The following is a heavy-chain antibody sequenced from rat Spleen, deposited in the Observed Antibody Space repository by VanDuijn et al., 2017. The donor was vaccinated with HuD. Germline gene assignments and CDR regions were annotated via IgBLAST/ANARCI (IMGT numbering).Heavy chain of an antibody. J-gene: IGHJ3*01. CDR1: GFSLTNNG. CDR2: IWAGGRT. CDR3: IRESLPGYNSHWFAY. Sequence: QVQLKESGPGLMQPSETLSLTCTVSGFSLTNNGVGWVRQPLGKGLVWMGTIWAGGRTNYNSAVQARLSLSRDTSKSQVFLKMNSLQTEDTAIYFCIRESLPGYNSHWFAYWGQGTLVTVSS. D-gene: IGHD1-4*01. V-gene: IGHV2-72*01.